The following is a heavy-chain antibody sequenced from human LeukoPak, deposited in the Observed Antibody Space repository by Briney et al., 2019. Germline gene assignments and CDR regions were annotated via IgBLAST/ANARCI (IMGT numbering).Heavy chain of an antibody. D-gene: IGHD6-13*01. CDR3: ARSTITTTAAGHFDL. Sequence: ASVKVSCKSSGYTFTDYYVHWVRQAPGQGLEWMGRINPNIGDTNYAHNFQGRVTMSRDTSISTAYLELNSLIFDDTAVFYCARSTITTTAAGHFDLWGRGTLVTVSS. CDR2: INPNIGDT. V-gene: IGHV1-2*06. CDR1: GYTFTDYY. J-gene: IGHJ2*01.